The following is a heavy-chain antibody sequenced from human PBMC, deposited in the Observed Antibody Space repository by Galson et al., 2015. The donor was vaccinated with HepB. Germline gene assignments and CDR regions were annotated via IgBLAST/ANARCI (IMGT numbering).Heavy chain of an antibody. J-gene: IGHJ6*03. CDR1: GFTFSDYY. D-gene: IGHD2/OR15-2a*01. CDR3: ARAAPFFWYMDV. CDR2: ISSSGSTI. Sequence: SLRLSCAASGFTFSDYYMSWIRQAPGKGLEWVSYISSSGSTIYYADSVKGRFTISRDNAKNSLYLQMNSLRAEDTAVYYCARAAPFFWYMDVWGKGTTVTVSS. V-gene: IGHV3-11*01.